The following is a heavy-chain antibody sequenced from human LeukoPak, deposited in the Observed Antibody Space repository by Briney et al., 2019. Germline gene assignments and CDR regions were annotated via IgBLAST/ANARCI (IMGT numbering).Heavy chain of an antibody. V-gene: IGHV1-3*01. CDR1: GYTFTSYI. J-gene: IGHJ5*02. Sequence: ASVKVSCKASGYTFTSYIMHWVRQAPGQRLEWMGWINAGNGNTKYSQNFQGRVTITRDTSASTAYMELCSLRSEDTAVYYCARVPECGSGCSRFDPWGQGTLVTVSS. CDR3: ARVPECGSGCSRFDP. CDR2: INAGNGNT. D-gene: IGHD6-19*01.